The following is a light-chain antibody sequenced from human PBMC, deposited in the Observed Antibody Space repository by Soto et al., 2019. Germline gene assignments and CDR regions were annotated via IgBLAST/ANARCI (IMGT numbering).Light chain of an antibody. CDR2: EVS. J-gene: IGLJ2*01. CDR1: SRDIGNYNY. CDR3: SSYATNRDVL. V-gene: IGLV2-14*01. Sequence: QSALTQPASVSGSPGQSITISCTGTSRDIGNYNYVSWYQQHPGKAPKTMIYEVSHRPSGISSRFSGSKSGNTASLTISGLQAEDEADYYCSSYATNRDVLFGGGTKLTVL.